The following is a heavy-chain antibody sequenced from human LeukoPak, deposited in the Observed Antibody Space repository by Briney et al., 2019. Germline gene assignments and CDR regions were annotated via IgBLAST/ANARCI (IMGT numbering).Heavy chain of an antibody. J-gene: IGHJ4*02. CDR2: ISGSGGST. D-gene: IGHD5-24*01. CDR1: GFTFSSYA. V-gene: IGHV3-23*01. CDR3: AKHLVDGYSYFDY. Sequence: GGSLGLSCAASGFTFSSYAMSWVRQAPGKGLEWVSVISGSGGSTYHADSVKGRFTISRDNSKNTLYLQMNSLRAEDTAVYYCAKHLVDGYSYFDYWGQGTLVTVSS.